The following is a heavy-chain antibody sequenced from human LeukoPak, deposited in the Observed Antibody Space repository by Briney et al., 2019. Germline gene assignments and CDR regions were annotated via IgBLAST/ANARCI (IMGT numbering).Heavy chain of an antibody. Sequence: GGSLRLFCAASGFTFNSYGMHWVRQAPGKGLERVAFIRYDGSNKYYADSVKGRFTISRENSKNTLYLQMNSLRAEDTAVYYCAKGKKYYYYYMDVWGKGTTVTVSS. CDR3: AKGKKYYYYYMDV. CDR1: GFTFNSYG. V-gene: IGHV3-30*02. D-gene: IGHD4-23*01. CDR2: IRYDGSNK. J-gene: IGHJ6*03.